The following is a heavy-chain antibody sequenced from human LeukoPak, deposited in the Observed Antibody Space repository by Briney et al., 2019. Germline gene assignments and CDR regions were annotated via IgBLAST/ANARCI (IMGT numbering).Heavy chain of an antibody. V-gene: IGHV3-11*01. D-gene: IGHD6-6*01. CDR3: ARSVYSSSIDY. J-gene: IGHJ4*02. CDR1: GFTFSDYY. Sequence: GGSLRLSCAASGFTFSDYYMNWIRQAPGKGLEWVSYIISSGSTIYHADSVKGRFTISRDNAKNSLYLQMNSLRAEDTAVYYCARSVYSSSIDYWGQGTLVSVPS. CDR2: IISSGSTI.